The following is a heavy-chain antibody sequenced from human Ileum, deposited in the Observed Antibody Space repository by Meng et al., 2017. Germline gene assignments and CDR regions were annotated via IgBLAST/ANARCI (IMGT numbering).Heavy chain of an antibody. D-gene: IGHD6-19*01. CDR3: VRPPASGWDVV. Sequence: QLVESGGGLVQPGGSLRLSCTASGFTVSGNYMIWVRQAPGKGLEWVSLIYSGGRTHYADSVKGRFTISRDNSKNTLYLQMHSLTAEDTAIYYCVRPPASGWDVVWGQGTLVTVSS. CDR2: IYSGGRT. J-gene: IGHJ4*02. CDR1: GFTVSGNY. V-gene: IGHV3-66*04.